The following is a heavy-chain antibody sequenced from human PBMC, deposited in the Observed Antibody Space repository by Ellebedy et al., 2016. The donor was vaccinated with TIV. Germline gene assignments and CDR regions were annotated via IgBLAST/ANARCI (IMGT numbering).Heavy chain of an antibody. Sequence: GSLRLSXTVYGASFSHYYWSWIRQPPGQGLEWIGDIFYNGRTNYNPSLKSRVTISVVTSMNQFSLKLSSVTAADTAVYYCARDRMYYYDSSGSYQYYGMDVWGQGTTVTVSS. CDR1: GASFSHYY. CDR2: IFYNGRT. V-gene: IGHV4-59*01. J-gene: IGHJ6*02. CDR3: ARDRMYYYDSSGSYQYYGMDV. D-gene: IGHD3-22*01.